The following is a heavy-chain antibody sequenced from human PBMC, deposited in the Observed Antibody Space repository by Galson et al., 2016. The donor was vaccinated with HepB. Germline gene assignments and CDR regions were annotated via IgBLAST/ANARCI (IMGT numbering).Heavy chain of an antibody. J-gene: IGHJ6*02. Sequence: SLRLSCAASGFIDSGHYMSWVRQAPGKGLEWVSVIYSGGSTYYGDSAKGRFTISRDKSEKTLYLQMNSLRVEDTAVYYCTRQSNQGMDVWGQGTTVTVSS. CDR3: TRQSNQGMDV. V-gene: IGHV3-66*04. CDR2: IYSGGST. CDR1: GFIDSGHY.